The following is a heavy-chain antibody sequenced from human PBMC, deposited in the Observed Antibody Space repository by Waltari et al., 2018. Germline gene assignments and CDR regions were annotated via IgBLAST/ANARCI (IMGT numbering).Heavy chain of an antibody. CDR1: GFTFSSYG. V-gene: IGHV3-30*02. CDR2: IRYDGSNK. Sequence: QVQLVESGGGVVQPGGSLRLSCAASGFTFSSYGMHWVRQAPGKGLEWVAFIRYDGSNKYYADSVKGRFTISRDNSKNTLYLQMNSLRAEDTAVYYCAKGDGKSIYYYYYYYMDVWGKGTTVTVSS. J-gene: IGHJ6*03. CDR3: AKGDGKSIYYYYYYYMDV.